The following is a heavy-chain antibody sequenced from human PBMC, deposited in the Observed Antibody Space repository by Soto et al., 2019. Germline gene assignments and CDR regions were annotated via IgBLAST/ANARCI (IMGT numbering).Heavy chain of an antibody. CDR1: GFTFSSYA. CDR3: AKTQNTVVIIGWFDP. CDR2: ISGSGGST. V-gene: IGHV3-23*01. D-gene: IGHD3-3*01. Sequence: GGSLRLSCAASGFTFSSYAMSWVRQAPGKGLEWVSAISGSGGSTYYADSVKGRFTISRDNSKNTLYLQMNSLRAEDTAVYYCAKTQNTVVIIGWFDPWGQGTLVTRLL. J-gene: IGHJ5*02.